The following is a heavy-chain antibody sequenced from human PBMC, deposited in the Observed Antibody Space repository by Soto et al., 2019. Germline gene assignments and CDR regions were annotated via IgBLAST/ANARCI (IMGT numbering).Heavy chain of an antibody. CDR1: GFTFSSYA. V-gene: IGHV3-23*01. J-gene: IGHJ5*02. CDR2: ISGSGGST. CDR3: AKGSSRVVPAATHQNWFDP. D-gene: IGHD2-2*01. Sequence: GGSLRLSCAASGFTFSSYAMSWVRQAPGKGLEWVSAISGSGGSTYYADSVKGRFTISRDNSKNTLYLQMNSLRAEDTAVYYCAKGSSRVVPAATHQNWFDPWGQGTLVTVSS.